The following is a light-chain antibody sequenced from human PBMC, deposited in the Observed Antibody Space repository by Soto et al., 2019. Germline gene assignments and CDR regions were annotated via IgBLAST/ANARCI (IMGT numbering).Light chain of an antibody. J-gene: IGLJ3*02. CDR3: CSYTGSYTVM. CDR1: SSDVGAYKY. V-gene: IGLV2-11*01. CDR2: DVS. Sequence: QSVLTQPRSVSGSPGQSVTISCTGTSSDVGAYKYVSWYQQHPGKAPKLMIYDVSERPSGVPDRFSGSKSGYTASLTISGLQAADEADYYCCSYTGSYTVMFGGGTKLTVL.